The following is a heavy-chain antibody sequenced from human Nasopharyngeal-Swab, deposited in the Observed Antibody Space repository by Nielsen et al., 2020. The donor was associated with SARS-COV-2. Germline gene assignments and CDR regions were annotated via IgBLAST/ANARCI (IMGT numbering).Heavy chain of an antibody. J-gene: IGHJ2*01. V-gene: IGHV3-73*01. CDR2: IRSKANSYAT. CDR3: AKDMGSSGPEYFDL. CDR1: GFTFSGSA. D-gene: IGHD6-19*01. Sequence: GESLKISCAASGFTFSGSAMHWVRQASGKGLEWVGRIRSKANSYATAYAASVKGRFTISRDDSKNTAYLQMNSLKTEDTAVYYCAKDMGSSGPEYFDLWGRGTLVTVSS.